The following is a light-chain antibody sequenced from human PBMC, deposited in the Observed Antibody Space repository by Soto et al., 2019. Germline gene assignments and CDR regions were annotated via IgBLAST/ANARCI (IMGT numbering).Light chain of an antibody. Sequence: QSALTQPASVSGSLGQSITISCTGTRSDIGSRNSVSWYQHHPGKAPKLMIYDVNIRPSGVSHRFSGSKPGNAASLTISGLQAEDEADYSCASYTAASTMVFGGGTKVTVL. CDR3: ASYTAASTMV. CDR2: DVN. CDR1: RSDIGSRNS. V-gene: IGLV2-14*03. J-gene: IGLJ2*01.